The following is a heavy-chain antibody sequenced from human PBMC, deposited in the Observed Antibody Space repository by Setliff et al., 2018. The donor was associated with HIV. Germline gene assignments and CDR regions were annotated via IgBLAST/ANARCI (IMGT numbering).Heavy chain of an antibody. V-gene: IGHV1-2*06. CDR2: INPNSGGT. CDR1: GYIFTDYY. CDR3: ATGAAGGLRLGEFSLLGAFDI. Sequence: ASVKVSCKASGYIFTDYYMHWVRQAPGQELGWMGRINPNSGGTNYAQKFQGRVTMTRDNSKNTLYLQMNSLRAEDTAVYYCATGAAGGLRLGEFSLLGAFDIWGQGTMVTVSS. J-gene: IGHJ3*02. D-gene: IGHD3-16*02.